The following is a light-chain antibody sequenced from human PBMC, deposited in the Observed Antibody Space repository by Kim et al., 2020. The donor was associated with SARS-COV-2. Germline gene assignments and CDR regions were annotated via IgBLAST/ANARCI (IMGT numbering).Light chain of an antibody. CDR3: KSRDSRGKQLRV. CDR2: GKN. CDR1: SLRSYY. V-gene: IGLV3-19*01. J-gene: IGLJ1*01. Sequence: SSELTQDPAVSVALGQTVRITCQGDSLRSYYASWYQQKPGQAPVLVIYGKNNRPSGIPDRFSGSSSGNTDSLTITGAQAEDEADYYWKSRDSRGKQLRVF.